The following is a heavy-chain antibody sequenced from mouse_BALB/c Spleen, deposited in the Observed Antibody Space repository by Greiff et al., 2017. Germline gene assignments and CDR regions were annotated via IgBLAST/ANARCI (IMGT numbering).Heavy chain of an antibody. V-gene: IGHV5-6-5*01. J-gene: IGHJ1*01. CDR1: GFTFSSYA. CDR3: ARADYYGSRGYFDV. Sequence: EVKLVESGGGLVKPGGSLKLSCAASGFTFSSYAMSWVRQTPEKRLEWVASISSGGSTYYPDSVKGRFTISRDNARNILYLQMSSLRSEDTAMYYCARADYYGSRGYFDVWGAGTTVTVSS. CDR2: ISSGGST. D-gene: IGHD1-1*01.